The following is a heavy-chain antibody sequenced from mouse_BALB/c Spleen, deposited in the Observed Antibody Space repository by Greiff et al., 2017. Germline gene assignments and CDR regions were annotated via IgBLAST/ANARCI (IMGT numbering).Heavy chain of an antibody. CDR3: AKNWGGNYWYFDV. D-gene: IGHD2-1*01. CDR2: IWRGGST. V-gene: IGHV2-5-1*01. J-gene: IGHJ1*01. Sequence: QVQLKQSGPSLVQPSQSLSITCTVSGFSLTSYGVHWVRQSPGKGLEWLGVIWRGGSTDYNAAFMSRLSITKDNSKSQVFFKMNSLQADDTAIYYCAKNWGGNYWYFDVWGAGTTVTVSS. CDR1: GFSLTSYG.